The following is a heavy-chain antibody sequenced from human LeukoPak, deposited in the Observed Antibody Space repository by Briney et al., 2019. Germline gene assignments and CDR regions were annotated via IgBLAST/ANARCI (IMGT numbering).Heavy chain of an antibody. Sequence: SETLSLTCTVSGGSISSYYWSWIRQPPGKGLEWIGYIYYSGSTNYNPSLKSRVTISVDASKNQFSLKLSSVTAADTAVYYCAREKRKNSSRLTEFDYWGQGTLVTVSS. CDR3: AREKRKNSSRLTEFDY. D-gene: IGHD6-13*01. J-gene: IGHJ4*02. V-gene: IGHV4-59*01. CDR2: IYYSGST. CDR1: GGSISSYY.